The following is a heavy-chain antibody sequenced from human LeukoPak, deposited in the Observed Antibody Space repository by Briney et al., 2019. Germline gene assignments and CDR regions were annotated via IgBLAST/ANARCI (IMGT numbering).Heavy chain of an antibody. CDR2: IIPIFGIA. D-gene: IGHD3-22*01. Sequence: SVKLSCKASGGTFSSYAISWVRQAPGQRLEWMGRIIPIFGIANYAQKFQGRVTITADKSTSTAYMELSSLRSEDTAVYYCARDANYYDSSGYPIYFDYWGQGTLVTVSS. CDR3: ARDANYYDSSGYPIYFDY. CDR1: GGTFSSYA. J-gene: IGHJ4*02. V-gene: IGHV1-69*04.